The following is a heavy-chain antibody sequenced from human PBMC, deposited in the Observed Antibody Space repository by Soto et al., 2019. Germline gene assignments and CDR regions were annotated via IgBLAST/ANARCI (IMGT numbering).Heavy chain of an antibody. CDR2: IIPIFGTA. J-gene: IGHJ4*02. CDR1: GGTFSSYA. Sequence: QVQLVQSGAEVKKPGSSVKVSCKASGGTFSSYAISWVRQAPGQGLEWMGGIIPIFGTANYAQKFHGRVTITADKSTSTAYMELSSLRSEDTAVYYCASGGGEGATSGFDYWGQGTLVTVSS. D-gene: IGHD1-26*01. V-gene: IGHV1-69*06. CDR3: ASGGGEGATSGFDY.